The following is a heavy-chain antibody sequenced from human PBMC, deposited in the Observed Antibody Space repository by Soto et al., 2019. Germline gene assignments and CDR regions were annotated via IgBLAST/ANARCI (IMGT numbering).Heavy chain of an antibody. Sequence: QVQLQESGPGLVKPSETLSLTCTVSGGSISSYYWSWIRQPPGKGLEWIGYIYYSGSTNYNPSLKRRVTISVDTSKNQFSLKLSSVTAADTAVYYCASSKIAATGFYYYGMDVWGRGTTVTVSS. J-gene: IGHJ6*02. CDR2: IYYSGST. D-gene: IGHD6-13*01. CDR1: GGSISSYY. V-gene: IGHV4-59*01. CDR3: ASSKIAATGFYYYGMDV.